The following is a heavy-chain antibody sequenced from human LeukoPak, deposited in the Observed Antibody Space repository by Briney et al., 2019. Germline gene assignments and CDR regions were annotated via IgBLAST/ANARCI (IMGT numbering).Heavy chain of an antibody. CDR2: ITGSGTNT. J-gene: IGHJ4*02. D-gene: IGHD3-9*01. V-gene: IGHV3-23*01. Sequence: GGSLRLSCVASGFTFSNYATSWVRQAPGKGLEWVSAITGSGTNTYYADSVKGRFTISRDNSKNTVFLQMNSLRAEDTAVYYCAKWGDYDVLTGYYVSDYWGQGTLVTVSS. CDR1: GFTFSNYA. CDR3: AKWGDYDVLTGYYVSDY.